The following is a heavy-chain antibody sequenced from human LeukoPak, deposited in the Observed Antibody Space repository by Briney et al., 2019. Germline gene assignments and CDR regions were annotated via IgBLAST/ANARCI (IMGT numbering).Heavy chain of an antibody. CDR2: INPNSGGT. CDR3: ARDPQWAAGAFDI. CDR1: GYTFTGYY. J-gene: IGHJ3*02. V-gene: IGHV1-2*02. D-gene: IGHD6-13*01. Sequence: ASVKVSCKASGYTFTGYYMHWVRQAPGQGLEWMGWINPNSGGTNYAQKFQGRVTMTRDTSISTAYMELRSLRSDDTAVYYCARDPQWAAGAFDIWGQGTMVTVS.